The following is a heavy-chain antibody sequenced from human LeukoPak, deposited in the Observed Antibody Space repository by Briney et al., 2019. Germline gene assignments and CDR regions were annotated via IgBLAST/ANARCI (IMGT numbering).Heavy chain of an antibody. D-gene: IGHD5-18*01. Sequence: PGGSLRLSCAASGFTFSSCGMTWVRQAPGKGLEWVSGISGSGGTTYRVESVKGRFTISRDNSKNTLYLQMNSLRAEDTALYYCARSSGYSYDSPADYWGQGTLVTVSS. CDR2: ISGSGGTT. J-gene: IGHJ4*02. CDR1: GFTFSSCG. V-gene: IGHV3-23*01. CDR3: ARSSGYSYDSPADY.